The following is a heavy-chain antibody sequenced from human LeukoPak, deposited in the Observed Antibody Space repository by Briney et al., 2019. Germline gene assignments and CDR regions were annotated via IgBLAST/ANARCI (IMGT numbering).Heavy chain of an antibody. CDR1: GFTFSSYW. Sequence: GGSLRLSCAASGFTFSSYWMSWVRQAPGKGLEWVANIKQDGSEKYYVDSVKGRFTISRDNAKNSLYLQMNSLRAEDTAVYYCARDNNYYDSSGYSNSYYYYYMDVWGKGTTVTVSS. CDR3: ARDNNYYDSSGYSNSYYYYYMDV. D-gene: IGHD3-22*01. V-gene: IGHV3-7*01. J-gene: IGHJ6*03. CDR2: IKQDGSEK.